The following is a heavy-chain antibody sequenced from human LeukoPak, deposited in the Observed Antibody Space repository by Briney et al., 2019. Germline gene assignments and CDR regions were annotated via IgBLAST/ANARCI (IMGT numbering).Heavy chain of an antibody. V-gene: IGHV3-23*01. CDR3: AKDMFRYYDILTGYHQDAFDI. D-gene: IGHD3-9*01. CDR2: ISGSGGST. CDR1: GFTFSSYA. Sequence: PGGSLRLSCAASGFTFSSYAMSWVRQAPGKGLEWVSAISGSGGSTYCADSVKGRFTISRDNSKNTLYLQMNSLRAEDTAVYYCAKDMFRYYDILTGYHQDAFDIWGQGTMVTVSS. J-gene: IGHJ3*02.